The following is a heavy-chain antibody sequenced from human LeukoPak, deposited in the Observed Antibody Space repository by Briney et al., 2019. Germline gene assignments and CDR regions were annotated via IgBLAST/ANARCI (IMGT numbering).Heavy chain of an antibody. J-gene: IGHJ4*02. CDR1: GFTFSNTW. D-gene: IGHD3-16*01. Sequence: QPGGSLRLSCTASGFTFSNTWMTWVRKAPGRGLEWVANIKGDGSEENYVDSVKGRFAISRDNAKNSLYLQMNSLKAEDAAVYYCARDLRDFDYWGQGTLVTVSS. CDR3: ARDLRDFDY. V-gene: IGHV3-7*04. CDR2: IKGDGSEE.